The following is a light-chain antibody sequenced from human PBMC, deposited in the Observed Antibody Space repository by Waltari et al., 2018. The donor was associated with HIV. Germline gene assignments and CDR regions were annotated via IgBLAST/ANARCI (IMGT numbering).Light chain of an antibody. V-gene: IGLV1-51*01. CDR3: ATWDASLTVV. Sequence: QSVLTQPPSVSAAPGQKVSISCSGSDSHIGNNSVSWYQQLPGTAPKLLIYDSYKRPSGIPDRFSGSKSGTSATLGIAGLQTGDEAYYYCATWDASLTVVFGGGTKLTVL. CDR2: DSY. CDR1: DSHIGNNS. J-gene: IGLJ2*01.